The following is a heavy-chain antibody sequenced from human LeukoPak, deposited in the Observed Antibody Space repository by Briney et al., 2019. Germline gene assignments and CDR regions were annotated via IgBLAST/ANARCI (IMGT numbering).Heavy chain of an antibody. CDR1: GGNFTNYA. V-gene: IGHV1-69*04. Sequence: SVTVSCKASGGNFTNYAFNWVRQAPGQGLQWMGRIIPNPGITHYAPTFQGRVTITADESTITGYMELSRLRSEDAAVHYCILIASSGIFWGQGTLVTVSS. CDR3: ILIASSGIF. CDR2: IIPNPGIT. J-gene: IGHJ4*02. D-gene: IGHD3-10*01.